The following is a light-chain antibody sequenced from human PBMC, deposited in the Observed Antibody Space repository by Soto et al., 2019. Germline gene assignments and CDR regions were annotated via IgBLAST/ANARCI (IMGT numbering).Light chain of an antibody. V-gene: IGKV1-5*03. J-gene: IGKJ1*01. CDR2: KAY. Sequence: EIQLTQSPSTLSASVGDRFTITCLASQSINGWLAWYQQKPGQAPNLLIYKAYTLESGVTSRFSGSGSGTEFTLTIDSLQPDDFASYYCQQYKSYSRVVGPGTKVEIK. CDR1: QSINGW. CDR3: QQYKSYSRV.